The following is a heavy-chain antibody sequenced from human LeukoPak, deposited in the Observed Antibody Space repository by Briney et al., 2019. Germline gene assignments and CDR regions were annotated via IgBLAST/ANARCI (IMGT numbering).Heavy chain of an antibody. D-gene: IGHD6-13*01. CDR2: ISSSSSYI. Sequence: GGSLRLSCAASGFTFSSYSMNWVRQAPGKGLEWVSSISSSSSYIYYADSVKGRFTISRDNAKNSLYLQMNSLRAEDTAVYYCARDLPYEEQQLTYFDYWGQGTLVNVSS. CDR1: GFTFSSYS. CDR3: ARDLPYEEQQLTYFDY. V-gene: IGHV3-21*01. J-gene: IGHJ4*02.